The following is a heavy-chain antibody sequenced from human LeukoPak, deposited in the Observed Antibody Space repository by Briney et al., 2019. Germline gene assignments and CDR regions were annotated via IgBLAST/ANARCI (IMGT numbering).Heavy chain of an antibody. D-gene: IGHD3-3*01. CDR2: IIPIFGTA. Sequence: SVKVSCKASGGTFSSYAISWVRQAPGQGLEWMGGIIPIFGTANYTQKFQGRVTITTDESTSTAYMELSSLRSEDTAVYYCARADFVERITIFGEKPRTAGAANCRAQNWFDPWGQGTLVTVSS. V-gene: IGHV1-69*05. CDR3: ARADFVERITIFGEKPRTAGAANCRAQNWFDP. J-gene: IGHJ5*02. CDR1: GGTFSSYA.